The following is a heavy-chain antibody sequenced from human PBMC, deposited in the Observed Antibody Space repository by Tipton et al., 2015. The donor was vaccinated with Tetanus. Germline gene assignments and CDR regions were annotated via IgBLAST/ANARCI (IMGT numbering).Heavy chain of an antibody. CDR1: GYTFSNYG. V-gene: IGHV1-18*01. Sequence: QVQLVQSGAEVKKPGASAKVSCKTSGYTFSNYGVSWVRQAPGRGLEWMGWISAYNGDTNTAQNLQGRVTMTTDTSTSTASMEVRSLTYDDTAVYYCGRASGYHHGSGSYYSGEDYWGQGTLVTVSS. D-gene: IGHD3-10*01. CDR2: ISAYNGDT. J-gene: IGHJ4*02. CDR3: GRASGYHHGSGSYYSGEDY.